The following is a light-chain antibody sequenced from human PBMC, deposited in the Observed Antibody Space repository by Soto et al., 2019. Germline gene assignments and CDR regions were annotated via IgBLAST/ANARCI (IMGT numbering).Light chain of an antibody. CDR3: QQLNSYPSIT. V-gene: IGKV1-9*01. J-gene: IGKJ5*01. Sequence: IPLTQSPSSLTASVGDRVTITCRASQGISNYLAWYQQKPGKAPELLISAASTLQSGVPSRFSGSGSGTDFTLTISSLQPEDFATYYCQQLNSYPSITFGQGTRLEIK. CDR1: QGISNY. CDR2: AAS.